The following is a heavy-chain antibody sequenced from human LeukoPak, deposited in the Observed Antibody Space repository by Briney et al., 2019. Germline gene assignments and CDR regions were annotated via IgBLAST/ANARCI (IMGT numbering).Heavy chain of an antibody. J-gene: IGHJ4*02. CDR1: GGSISSGGYH. CDR2: IYYSGST. Sequence: SETLSLTCTVSGGSISSGGYHWSWIRQHPGKGLEWIGYIYYSGSTYYNPSLKSRVTISVDTSKNQFSLKLSSVTAADTAVYYCARDTAAATVDYWGQGTLVTVSS. D-gene: IGHD6-13*01. CDR3: ARDTAAATVDY. V-gene: IGHV4-31*03.